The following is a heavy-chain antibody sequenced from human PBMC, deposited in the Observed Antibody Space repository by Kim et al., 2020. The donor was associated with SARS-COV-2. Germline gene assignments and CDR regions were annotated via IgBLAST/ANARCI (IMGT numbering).Heavy chain of an antibody. CDR3: ARVHYDSSGYSSDAFDI. D-gene: IGHD3-22*01. CDR2: IIPILGIA. V-gene: IGHV1-69*04. CDR1: GGTFSSYA. Sequence: SVKVSCKASGGTFSSYAISWVRQAPGQGLEWMGRIIPILGIANYAQKFQGRVTITADKSTSTAYMELSSLRSEDTAVYYCARVHYDSSGYSSDAFDIWGQGTMVTVSS. J-gene: IGHJ3*02.